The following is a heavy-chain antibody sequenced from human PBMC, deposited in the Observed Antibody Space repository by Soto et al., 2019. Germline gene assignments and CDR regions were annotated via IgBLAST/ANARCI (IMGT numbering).Heavy chain of an antibody. CDR2: ISYDGSNK. V-gene: IGHV3-30*18. D-gene: IGHD3-22*01. CDR3: AKDNMIVVAHTPFDY. J-gene: IGHJ4*02. CDR1: GFTFSSYG. Sequence: GGSLRLSCAASGFTFSSYGMHWVRQAPGKGLEWVAVISYDGSNKYYADSVKGRFTISRDNSKNTLYLQMNSLRAEDTAVYYCAKDNMIVVAHTPFDYWGQGTLVTVSS.